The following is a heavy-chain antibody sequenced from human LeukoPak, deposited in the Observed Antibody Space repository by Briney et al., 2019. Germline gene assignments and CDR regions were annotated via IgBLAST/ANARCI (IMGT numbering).Heavy chain of an antibody. CDR2: INHSGST. J-gene: IGHJ6*03. D-gene: IGHD3-10*01. Sequence: SETLSLTCAVYGGSFSGYYWSWIRQPPGKGLEWIGEINHSGSTNYNPSLKSRVTISVDTSKSQFSLKLSSVTAADTAVYYCAREDSYGSGSYSSPFSGNYMDVWGKGTTVTVSS. V-gene: IGHV4-34*01. CDR1: GGSFSGYY. CDR3: AREDSYGSGSYSSPFSGNYMDV.